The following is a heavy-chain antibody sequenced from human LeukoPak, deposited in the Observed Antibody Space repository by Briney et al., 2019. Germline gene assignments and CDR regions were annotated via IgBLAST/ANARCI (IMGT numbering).Heavy chain of an antibody. J-gene: IGHJ4*02. D-gene: IGHD6-13*01. V-gene: IGHV1-8*02. CDR3: ARPSSWSDY. CDR1: GYTFTGYY. Sequence: ASVKVSCKASGYTFTGYYMHWVRQAPGQGLEWMGWMNPNSGNTGYAQKFQGRVTMTRNTSISTAYMELSSLRSEDTAVYYCARPSSWSDYWGQGTLVTVSS. CDR2: MNPNSGNT.